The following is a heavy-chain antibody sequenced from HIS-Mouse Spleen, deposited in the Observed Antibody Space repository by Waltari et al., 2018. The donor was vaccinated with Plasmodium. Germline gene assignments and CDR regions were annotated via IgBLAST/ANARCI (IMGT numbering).Heavy chain of an antibody. J-gene: IGHJ4*02. CDR2: IYYSGST. Sequence: QLQLQESGPGLVKPSEPLSLTCTVSGCSLRRSSSYWGWIRQPPGKGLEWIGSIYYSGSTYYNPSLKSRVTISVDTSKNQFSLKLSSVTAADTAVYYCARDRITGTSYFDYWGQGTLVTVSS. D-gene: IGHD1-7*01. V-gene: IGHV4-39*07. CDR3: ARDRITGTSYFDY. CDR1: GCSLRRSSSY.